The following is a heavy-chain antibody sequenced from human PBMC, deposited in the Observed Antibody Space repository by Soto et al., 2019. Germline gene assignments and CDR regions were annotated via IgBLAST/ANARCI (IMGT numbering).Heavy chain of an antibody. CDR2: IYYSGST. V-gene: IGHV4-59*08. CDR3: ASQYCSGGSCSSWFDP. J-gene: IGHJ5*02. CDR1: GGSISSYY. D-gene: IGHD2-15*01. Sequence: SETLSLTCTVSGGSISSYYWSWIRQPPGKGLEWIGYIYYSGSTNYNPSLKSRVTISVDTSKNQFSLKLSSVTAADTAVYYCASQYCSGGSCSSWFDPWGQGTLVTVSS.